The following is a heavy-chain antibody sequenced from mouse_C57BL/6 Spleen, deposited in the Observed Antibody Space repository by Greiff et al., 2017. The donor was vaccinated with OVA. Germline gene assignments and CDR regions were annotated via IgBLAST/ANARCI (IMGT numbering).Heavy chain of an antibody. J-gene: IGHJ4*01. V-gene: IGHV7-3*01. Sequence: EVKLVESGGGLVQPGGSLSLSCAASGFTFTDYYMSWVRQPPGKALEWLGFIRNKANGYTTAYSASVKGRFTISRDNSQSILYLQMNALRAEDSATYYCARSNWVYAMDYWGQGTSVTVSS. CDR1: GFTFTDYY. CDR2: IRNKANGYTT. D-gene: IGHD4-1*01. CDR3: ARSNWVYAMDY.